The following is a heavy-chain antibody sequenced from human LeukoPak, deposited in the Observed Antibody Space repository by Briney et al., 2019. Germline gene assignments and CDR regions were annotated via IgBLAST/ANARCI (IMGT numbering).Heavy chain of an antibody. V-gene: IGHV3-30*02. CDR2: IRYDGTKK. J-gene: IGHJ5*02. Sequence: GGSLRLSCVASGFIFSNYGFHWVRQAPGKGLEWVAFIRYDGTKKFYGDSVKGRFTISRDNSKNTVYLEMNSLRPEDTAVVYCAKEGTLEVFDHWGQGTLVTVSS. D-gene: IGHD1-1*01. CDR3: AKEGTLEVFDH. CDR1: GFIFSNYG.